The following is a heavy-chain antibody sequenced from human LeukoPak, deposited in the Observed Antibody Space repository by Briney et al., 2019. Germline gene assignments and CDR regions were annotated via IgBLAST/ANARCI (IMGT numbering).Heavy chain of an antibody. V-gene: IGHV3-11*01. CDR3: ATDGAGFDT. CDR2: INIGGTNT. Sequence: GGSLRLSCAASGFTFNDYYMSWIRQAPGKGLEWLSYINIGGTNTHYADSVKGRFTISRDNAKKSLYLEMNNLRAEDTAVYYCATDGAGFDTWGQGVLVTVSS. J-gene: IGHJ5*02. CDR1: GFTFNDYY.